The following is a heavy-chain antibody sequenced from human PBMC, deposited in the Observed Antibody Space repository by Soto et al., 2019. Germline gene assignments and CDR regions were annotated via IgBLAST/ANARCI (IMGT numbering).Heavy chain of an antibody. J-gene: IGHJ4*02. V-gene: IGHV1-58*01. CDR2: IVVGSGNT. Sequence: ASVKVSCKASGFTFPSSAVQWVRQALGQRLEWIGWIVVGSGNTNYAQKFQERVTITRDMSTSTAYMELSSLRSEDTAVYYCAAVVRGSYSQLFDYWGQGTLVTVSS. CDR1: GFTFPSSA. D-gene: IGHD1-26*01. CDR3: AAVVRGSYSQLFDY.